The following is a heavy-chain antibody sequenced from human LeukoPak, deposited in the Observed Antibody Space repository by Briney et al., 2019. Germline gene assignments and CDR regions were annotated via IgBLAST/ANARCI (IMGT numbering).Heavy chain of an antibody. V-gene: IGHV3-30*04. D-gene: IGHD6-19*01. J-gene: IGHJ4*02. CDR2: ISYDGSNK. CDR1: GFTFSTYA. Sequence: PGGSLRLSCVASGFTFSTYAMHWVRQAPGKGLEWVAVISYDGSNKYYADSVKGRFTISRDNSKNTLYLQMNSLRAEDTAVYYCAKDQRDSSGWSCFDYWGQGTLVTVSS. CDR3: AKDQRDSSGWSCFDY.